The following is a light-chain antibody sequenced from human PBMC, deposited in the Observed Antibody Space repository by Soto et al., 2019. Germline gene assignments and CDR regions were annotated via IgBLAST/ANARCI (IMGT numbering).Light chain of an antibody. CDR3: CSYAGSSTFHVV. CDR2: EGS. CDR1: SSDVGSYNL. Sequence: QSALTQPASVSGSPGQSTTISCTGTSSDVGSYNLVSWYQQHPGKAPKLMIYEGSKRPSGVSNRFSGSKSANTASLTISGLQADDEADYYCCSYAGSSTFHVVFGGGTKL. J-gene: IGLJ2*01. V-gene: IGLV2-23*03.